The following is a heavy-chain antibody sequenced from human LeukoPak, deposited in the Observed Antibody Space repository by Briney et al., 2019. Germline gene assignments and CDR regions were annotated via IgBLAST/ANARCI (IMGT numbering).Heavy chain of an antibody. Sequence: SETLSLTCTVSGGSISSSSYYWGWIRQPPGKGLEWIVSIYYSGSTYYNPSLKSRVTISVDTSKNQFSLKLSSVTAADTAVYYCARRLYSSSWDTFDYWGQGTLVTVSS. J-gene: IGHJ4*02. CDR3: ARRLYSSSWDTFDY. D-gene: IGHD6-13*01. CDR1: GGSISSSSYY. V-gene: IGHV4-39*01. CDR2: IYYSGST.